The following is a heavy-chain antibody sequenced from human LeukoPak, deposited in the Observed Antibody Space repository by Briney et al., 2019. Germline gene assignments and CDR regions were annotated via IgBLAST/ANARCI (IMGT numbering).Heavy chain of an antibody. CDR2: IYNSGST. CDR1: SGSIYSYY. J-gene: IGHJ5*02. V-gene: IGHV4-59*01. Sequence: SETLSLTCTVPSGSIYSYYWSWIRQPPGKGLEWIGYIYNSGSTNYNPSLKSRVTISLDTSKNQFSLKLSSVTAADTAVYYCARHSSSNWFGPWGQGTLVTVSS. D-gene: IGHD6-13*01. CDR3: ARHSSSNWFGP.